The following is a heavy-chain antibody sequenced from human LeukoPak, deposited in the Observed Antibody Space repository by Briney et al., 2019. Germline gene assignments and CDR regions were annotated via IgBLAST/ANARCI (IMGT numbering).Heavy chain of an antibody. Sequence: PSETLSLTCTVSGGSISSYYWSWIRQPPGKGLEWIGEINHSGSTNYNPSLKSRVTISVDTSKNQFSLKLSSVTAADTAVYYCARGPFLHTYYDFWSGYSSPSQRVYNWFDPWGQGTLVTVSS. CDR3: ARGPFLHTYYDFWSGYSSPSQRVYNWFDP. J-gene: IGHJ5*02. D-gene: IGHD3-3*01. CDR1: GGSISSYY. CDR2: INHSGST. V-gene: IGHV4-34*01.